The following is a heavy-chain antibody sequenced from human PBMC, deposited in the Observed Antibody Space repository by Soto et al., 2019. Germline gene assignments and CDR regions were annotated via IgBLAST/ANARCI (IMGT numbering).Heavy chain of an antibody. V-gene: IGHV4-59*08. J-gene: IGHJ4*02. D-gene: IGHD6-13*01. CDR3: ARLGRAAAGSSDY. Sequence: QVQLQESGPGLVKPSETLSLTCTVSGGSISSYYWSWIRQPPGKGLEWIGYIYYSGSTNHNPSLQRRVPRPVAAAKNQCALELSPVTAAGTAVHYCARLGRAAAGSSDYWGQGTLVTVSS. CDR1: GGSISSYY. CDR2: IYYSGST.